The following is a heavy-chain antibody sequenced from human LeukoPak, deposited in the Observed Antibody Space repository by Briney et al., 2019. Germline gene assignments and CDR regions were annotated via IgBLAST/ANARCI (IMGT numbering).Heavy chain of an antibody. J-gene: IGHJ4*02. CDR1: GFTLSSYG. V-gene: IGHV3-30*18. CDR3: AKDFTYDFWSGYFDY. D-gene: IGHD3-3*01. CDR2: ISYDGSNK. Sequence: GGSLRLSCAASGFTLSSYGMHWVRQAPGKGLEWVAVISYDGSNKYYADSVKGRFTISRDNSKNTLYLQMNSLRAEDTAVYYCAKDFTYDFWSGYFDYWGQGTLVTVSS.